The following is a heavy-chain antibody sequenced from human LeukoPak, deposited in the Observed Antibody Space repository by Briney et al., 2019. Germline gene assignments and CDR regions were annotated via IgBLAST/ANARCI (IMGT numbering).Heavy chain of an antibody. CDR2: INHSGST. CDR3: ARSDYGCFDY. V-gene: IGHV4-34*01. CDR1: GGSFSGYY. Sequence: PSETLSLTCAVYGGSFSGYYWSWIRQPPGKGLEWIGEINHSGSTNYNPSLKSRVTISVDTSKNQFSLKLSSVTAADTAVYYCARSDYGCFDYWGQGTLVTVPS. D-gene: IGHD4-17*01. J-gene: IGHJ4*02.